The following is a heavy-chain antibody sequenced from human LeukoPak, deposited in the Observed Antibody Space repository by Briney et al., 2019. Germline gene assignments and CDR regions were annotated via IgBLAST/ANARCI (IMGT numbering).Heavy chain of an antibody. CDR2: IYNGVST. D-gene: IGHD2-15*01. CDR1: GASMNDYY. Sequence: SETLSLTCTVSGASMNDYYWSWIRHSPGKGLEWIGYIYNGVSTNYKPSLKSRVAMFLDTSKNQFSLKLSSVTAADTAVYYCARVEAATHFDYWGQGTLVTVSS. V-gene: IGHV4-59*12. CDR3: ARVEAATHFDY. J-gene: IGHJ4*02.